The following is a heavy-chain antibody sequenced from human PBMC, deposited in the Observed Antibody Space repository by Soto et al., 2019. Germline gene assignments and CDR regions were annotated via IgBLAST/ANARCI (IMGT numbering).Heavy chain of an antibody. Sequence: QVQLVQSGTEVTKPGSSVQVSCKLSGGTFGHNGISWVRQVPGQGLEWLGGIIPVYGTVNYALKFLGKVSITADKSTSTAYMELSGLRPEDTALYFCARDGGVTGMTTTLAYWVQGTLIHVS. CDR1: GGTFGHNG. CDR2: IIPVYGTV. CDR3: ARDGGVTGMTTTLAY. J-gene: IGHJ4*02. D-gene: IGHD2-8*02. V-gene: IGHV1-69*13.